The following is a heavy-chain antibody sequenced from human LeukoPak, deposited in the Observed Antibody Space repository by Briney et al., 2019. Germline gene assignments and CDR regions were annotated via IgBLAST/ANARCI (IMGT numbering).Heavy chain of an antibody. V-gene: IGHV4-39*01. CDR1: GGSISSSSYY. J-gene: IGHJ6*03. D-gene: IGHD5-24*01. CDR2: IYYSGST. Sequence: SETLSLTCTVSGGSISSSSYYWGWIRQPPGKGLEWIGSIYYSGSTYYNPSLKSRVTISVDTSKNQFSLKLSSVTAADTAVYYCAITAVEMATKYYYYYMDVWGKGTTVTISS. CDR3: AITAVEMATKYYYYYMDV.